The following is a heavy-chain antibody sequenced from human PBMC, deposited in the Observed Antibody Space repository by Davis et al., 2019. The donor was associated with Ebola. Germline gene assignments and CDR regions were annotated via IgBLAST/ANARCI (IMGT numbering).Heavy chain of an antibody. CDR3: ARGGWGIRFLEWPPYGMDV. CDR2: IYYSGST. Sequence: SETLSLTCTVSGGSISSGGYYWSWIRQHPGKGLEWIGYIYYSGSTYYNPSLKSRVTISVDRSKNQFSLKLSSVTAADTAVYYCARGGWGIRFLEWPPYGMDVWGKGTTVTVSS. D-gene: IGHD3-3*01. V-gene: IGHV4-31*03. CDR1: GGSISSGGYY. J-gene: IGHJ6*04.